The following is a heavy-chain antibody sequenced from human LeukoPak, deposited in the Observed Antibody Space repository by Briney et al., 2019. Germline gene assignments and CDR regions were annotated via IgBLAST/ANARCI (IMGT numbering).Heavy chain of an antibody. CDR3: ARDLLRGLTGSWFEAFDI. J-gene: IGHJ3*02. CDR1: GGSISSSSYY. Sequence: SETLSLTCTVSGGSISSSSYYWGWIRQPPGKGLEWIGSIYYSGSTYYNPSLKSRVTISVDTSKNQFSLKLSSVTAADTAIYYCARDLLRGLTGSWFEAFDIWGQGTMVTVSS. CDR2: IYYSGST. D-gene: IGHD6-13*01. V-gene: IGHV4-39*01.